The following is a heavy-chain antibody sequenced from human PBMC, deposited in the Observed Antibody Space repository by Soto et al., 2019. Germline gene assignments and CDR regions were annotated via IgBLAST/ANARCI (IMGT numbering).Heavy chain of an antibody. V-gene: IGHV3-11*01. J-gene: IGHJ4*02. CDR3: ARDLGYYASDGYFDY. D-gene: IGHD3-22*01. CDR1: GFTFSDYY. Sequence: GGSLRLSCAGSGFTFSDYYMSWIRQAPGKGLEWVSYISSSGDIIYYADSVKGRFTISRDNAKNSLYLQMNSLRAEDTAVYYCARDLGYYASDGYFDYWGQGILVTVSS. CDR2: ISSSGDII.